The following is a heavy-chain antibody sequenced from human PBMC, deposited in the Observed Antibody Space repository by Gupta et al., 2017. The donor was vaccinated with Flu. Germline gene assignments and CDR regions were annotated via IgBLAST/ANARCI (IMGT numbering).Heavy chain of an antibody. J-gene: IGHJ3*01. D-gene: IGHD1-26*01. CDR3: AKDLGVGTTTTDAFDF. CDR1: GFTFTNYG. V-gene: IGHV3-30*18. Sequence: QVQLVESGGGVVQPGRSLRLSCAASGFTFTNYGMHRVRQAPGKGLEWVAVISYDGNKDYFAYSVKGRFTISRDNSRNALDLQMSSLRVEDTAVYYCAKDLGVGTTTTDAFDFWGQGTLVTVSS. CDR2: ISYDGNKD.